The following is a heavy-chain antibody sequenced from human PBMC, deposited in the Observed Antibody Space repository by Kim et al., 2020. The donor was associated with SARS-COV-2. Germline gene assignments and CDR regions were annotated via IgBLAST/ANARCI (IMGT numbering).Heavy chain of an antibody. Sequence: SETLSLSCTVSGGSVSSSSYYWGWIRQPPGKGLEWIGTVYYSGSTYYNPSLKSRVTISLDMSKNQFFLKLSSVTAADTAVYYCARPSSALGYFDSWGQGILVSVSS. CDR3: ARPSSALGYFDS. V-gene: IGHV4-39*01. D-gene: IGHD6-19*01. CDR1: GGSVSSSSYY. CDR2: VYYSGST. J-gene: IGHJ4*02.